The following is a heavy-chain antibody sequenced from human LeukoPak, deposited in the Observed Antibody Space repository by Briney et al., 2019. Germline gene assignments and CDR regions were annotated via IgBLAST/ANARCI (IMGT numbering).Heavy chain of an antibody. Sequence: NSGGSLRPSCTASGFTFSSYSMNWVRQAPGKGLEWVSSISSSSSYIYYADSVKGRFTISRDNAKNSLYLQMNSLRAEDTAVYYCASGDPSKGVPYSSSWYFGGDYWGQGTLVTVSS. CDR2: ISSSSSYI. V-gene: IGHV3-21*01. D-gene: IGHD6-13*01. CDR3: ASGDPSKGVPYSSSWYFGGDY. J-gene: IGHJ4*02. CDR1: GFTFSSYS.